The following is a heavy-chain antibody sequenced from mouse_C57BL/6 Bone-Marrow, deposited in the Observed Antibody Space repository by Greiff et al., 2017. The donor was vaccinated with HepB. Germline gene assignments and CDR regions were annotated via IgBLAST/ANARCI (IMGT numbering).Heavy chain of an antibody. Sequence: EVKLMESGGGLVKPGGSLKLSCAASGFTFSSYAMSWVRQTPEKRLEWVATISDGGSYTYYPDNVKGRFTISRDNAKNNLYLQMSHLKSEDTAMYYCARDYGSSYARDDWGQGTSVTVSS. J-gene: IGHJ4*01. V-gene: IGHV5-4*01. CDR3: ARDYGSSYARDD. CDR1: GFTFSSYA. CDR2: ISDGGSYT. D-gene: IGHD1-1*01.